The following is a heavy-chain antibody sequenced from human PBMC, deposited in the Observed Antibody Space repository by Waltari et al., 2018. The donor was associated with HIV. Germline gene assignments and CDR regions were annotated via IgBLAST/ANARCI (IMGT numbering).Heavy chain of an antibody. CDR2: INLNSGDT. CDR1: ESTFHPSD. J-gene: IGHJ4*02. V-gene: IGHV1-2*06. Sequence: VPLVPSGAEVRKTGASATVSCRASESTFHPSDLHWVRQAPGQGLEWMGRINLNSGDTNYGQKFQGRVTMTTDTSISTAYMELSRLRSDATAVYYCARDSYYYDSSVVFPDFWGQGTLVTVSS. D-gene: IGHD3-22*01. CDR3: ARDSYYYDSSVVFPDF.